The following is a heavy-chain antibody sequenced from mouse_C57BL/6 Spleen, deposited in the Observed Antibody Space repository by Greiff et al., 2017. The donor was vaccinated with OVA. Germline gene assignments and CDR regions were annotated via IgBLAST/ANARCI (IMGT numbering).Heavy chain of an antibody. CDR3: ARPAYDGSSDSYFDV. D-gene: IGHD1-1*01. Sequence: EVKLVESGAGLVKPGASVKLSCTASGFNINDSYMHWVKQRTQQGLEWIGRIDPEGGETKYAPKFQGKATITADTSSNTAYLQLSSLTSEDTAVYSCARPAYDGSSDSYFDVWGTGTTVTVSS. CDR1: GFNINDSY. V-gene: IGHV14-2*01. J-gene: IGHJ1*03. CDR2: IDPEGGET.